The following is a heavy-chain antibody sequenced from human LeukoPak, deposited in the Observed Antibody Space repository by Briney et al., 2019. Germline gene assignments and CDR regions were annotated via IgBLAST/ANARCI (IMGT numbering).Heavy chain of an antibody. D-gene: IGHD6-13*01. CDR1: GITFSSYA. CDR3: AKWVAAAGPGY. CDR2: ISGSGGST. V-gene: IGHV3-23*01. J-gene: IGHJ4*02. Sequence: GGSLRLSCVTSGITFSSYAMSWVRQAPGKGLEWVSAISGSGGSTYYADSVKGRFTISRDNSKNTLYLQMNSLRAEDTAVYYCAKWVAAAGPGYWGQGALVTVSS.